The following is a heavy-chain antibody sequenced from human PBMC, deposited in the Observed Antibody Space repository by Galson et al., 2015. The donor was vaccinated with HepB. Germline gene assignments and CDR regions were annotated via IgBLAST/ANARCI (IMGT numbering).Heavy chain of an antibody. V-gene: IGHV3-15*01. CDR2: IKSKTDGGTT. Sequence: SLRLSCAASGFTFSSAWMSWVRQAPGKGLEWVGRIKSKTDGGTTDYAAPVKGRFTISRDDSKNTLYLQMNSLKTEDTAVYYCTTGWRGGATRYWGQGTLVTVSS. CDR3: TTGWRGGATRY. CDR1: GFTFSSAW. D-gene: IGHD1-26*01. J-gene: IGHJ4*02.